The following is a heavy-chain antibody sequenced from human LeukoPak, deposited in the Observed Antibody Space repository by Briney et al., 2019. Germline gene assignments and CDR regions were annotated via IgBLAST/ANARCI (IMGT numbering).Heavy chain of an antibody. CDR2: IYYSGST. V-gene: IGHV4-30-4*08. CDR1: GGSISSGDYY. J-gene: IGHJ4*02. CDR3: ARLMITFGGVIAPFDY. D-gene: IGHD3-16*02. Sequence: PSQTLSLTCTVSGGSISSGDYYWSWIRQPPGKGLEWIGYIYYSGSTYYNPSLKSRVTISVDTSKNQFSLKLSSVTAADTAVCYCARLMITFGGVIAPFDYWGQGTLVTVSS.